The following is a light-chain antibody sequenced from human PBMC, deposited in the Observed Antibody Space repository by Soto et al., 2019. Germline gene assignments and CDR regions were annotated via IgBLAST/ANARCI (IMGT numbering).Light chain of an antibody. V-gene: IGKV3-11*01. CDR2: DAS. CDR1: ESVSTN. CDR3: QQRSNWPPFT. Sequence: EIEMTQSRATLSRARGERVTRSCRASESVSTNLAWYQQKAGQAPRLLIYDASNRATGIPARFSGSGSGTDFTLTISSLEPEDFAVYYCQQRSNWPPFTFGQGTRLENK. J-gene: IGKJ5*01.